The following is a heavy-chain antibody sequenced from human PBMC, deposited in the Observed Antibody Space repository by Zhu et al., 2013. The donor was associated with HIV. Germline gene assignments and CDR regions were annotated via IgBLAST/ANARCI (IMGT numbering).Heavy chain of an antibody. J-gene: IGHJ3*02. V-gene: IGHV1-58*01. CDR2: IVVGSGNT. D-gene: IGHD3-3*01. CDR1: GFTFTSSA. Sequence: QLVQSGPEVKKPGTSVKVSCKASGFTFTSSAVQWVRQARGQRLAWIGWIVVGSGNTNYAQKFQERVTITRDTSSSTAYMELSSLRSEDTAVYYCAADQYYDLWSGYSPDAFDIWAKGHWSPSLQ. CDR3: AADQYYDLWSGYSPDAFDI.